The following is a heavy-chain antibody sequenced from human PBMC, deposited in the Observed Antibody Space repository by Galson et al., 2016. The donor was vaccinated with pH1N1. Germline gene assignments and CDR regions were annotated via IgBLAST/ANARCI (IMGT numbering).Heavy chain of an antibody. Sequence: LSCAASGFTFSDYYMSWIRQAPGKGLEWVSYISSSGSTIYYADSVKGRFTISRDNAKNSLYLQMSSLRAEDTAVYYCARRGGNSEWGYYFDHWGQGTLVTVSS. D-gene: IGHD4-23*01. CDR3: ARRGGNSEWGYYFDH. V-gene: IGHV3-11*04. J-gene: IGHJ4*02. CDR1: GFTFSDYY. CDR2: ISSSGSTI.